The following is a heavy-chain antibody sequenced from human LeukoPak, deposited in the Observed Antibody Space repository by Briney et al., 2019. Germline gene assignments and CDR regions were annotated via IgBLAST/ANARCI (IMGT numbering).Heavy chain of an antibody. CDR3: ARSTYYAFDI. CDR2: IYYSGST. D-gene: IGHD2-2*01. V-gene: IGHV4-59*01. Sequence: SETLSLTCTVSGGSISSYYWSWIRQPPGKGLEWIGYIYYSGSTNYNPSLKSRVTISVDTSKNQFSLKLSSVTAADTAVYYCARSTYYAFDIWGQGTMVTVSS. J-gene: IGHJ3*02. CDR1: GGSISSYY.